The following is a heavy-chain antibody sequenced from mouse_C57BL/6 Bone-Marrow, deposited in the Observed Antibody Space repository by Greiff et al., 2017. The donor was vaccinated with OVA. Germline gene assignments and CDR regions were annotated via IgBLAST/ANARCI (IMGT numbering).Heavy chain of an antibody. V-gene: IGHV1-69*01. CDR2: IDPSASYT. CDR1: GYTFTSYW. Sequence: QVQLQQPGAELVMPGASVKLSCKASGYTFTSYWMHWVKQRPGQGLEWIGEIDPSASYTNYNQKFKGKSTLTVDKSSSTAYMQLSSLTSEDSAVYYCAREYERGTWFAYWGQGTLVTVSA. CDR3: AREYERGTWFAY. D-gene: IGHD5-2*01. J-gene: IGHJ3*01.